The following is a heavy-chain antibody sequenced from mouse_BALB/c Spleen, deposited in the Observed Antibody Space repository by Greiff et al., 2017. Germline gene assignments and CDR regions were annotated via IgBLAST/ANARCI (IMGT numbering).Heavy chain of an antibody. Sequence: LVESGPELVKPGASVKMSCKASGYTFTSYVMHWVKQKPGQGLEWIGYINPYNDGTKYNEKFKGKATLTSDKSSSTAYMELSSLTSEDSAVYYCAGSQLAPFDYWGQGTTLTVSS. J-gene: IGHJ2*01. CDR2: INPYNDGT. CDR3: AGSQLAPFDY. D-gene: IGHD6-1*01. CDR1: GYTFTSYV. V-gene: IGHV1-14*01.